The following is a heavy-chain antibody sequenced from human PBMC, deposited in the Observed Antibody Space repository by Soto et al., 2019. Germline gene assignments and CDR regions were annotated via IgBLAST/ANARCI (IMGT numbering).Heavy chain of an antibody. CDR3: AKDRDPYYYDSSGYYGKGDY. D-gene: IGHD3-22*01. J-gene: IGHJ4*02. CDR2: ISGSGGST. Sequence: WGVLRLSCAASGFTFSSFAMNWVRPGQGKGLEWVSTISGSGGSTHYADSVKGRFTASRDNSKNTLYLQMNSLRAEDTAVYYCAKDRDPYYYDSSGYYGKGDYWGQGTLVTSPQ. V-gene: IGHV3-23*01. CDR1: GFTFSSFA.